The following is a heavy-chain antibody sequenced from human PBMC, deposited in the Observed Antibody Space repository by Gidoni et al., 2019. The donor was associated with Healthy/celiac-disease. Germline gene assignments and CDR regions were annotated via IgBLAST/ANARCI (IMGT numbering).Heavy chain of an antibody. CDR2: ISAYNGNT. D-gene: IGHD3-22*01. CDR1: GYTFTSYG. Sequence: QVQLVQSGAEVKKPGASVKVSCKASGYTFTSYGISWVRQAPGHGLEWMGWISAYNGNTNYAQKLQGRVTMTTDTSTSTAYMELRSLRSDDTAVYYCARDQRGYSYGNRPPDTYYYDSSGNRFDYWGQGTLVTVSS. V-gene: IGHV1-18*01. J-gene: IGHJ4*02. CDR3: ARDQRGYSYGNRPPDTYYYDSSGNRFDY.